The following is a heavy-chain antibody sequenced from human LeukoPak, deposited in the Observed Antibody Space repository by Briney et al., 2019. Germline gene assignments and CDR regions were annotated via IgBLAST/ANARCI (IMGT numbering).Heavy chain of an antibody. CDR1: GYTFTSYD. Sequence: ASVKVSCKASGYTFTSYDINWVRQATGQGLEWMGWMNPNSGNTGFAQRFQGRVTMTRDTSTSTVYMELSSLRSEDTAVYYCARAQGIVATTSGGYWGQGTLVTVSS. CDR3: ARAQGIVATTSGGY. V-gene: IGHV1-8*01. D-gene: IGHD5-12*01. J-gene: IGHJ4*02. CDR2: MNPNSGNT.